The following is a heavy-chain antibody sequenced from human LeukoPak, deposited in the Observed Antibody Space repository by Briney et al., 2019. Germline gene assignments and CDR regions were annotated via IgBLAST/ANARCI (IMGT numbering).Heavy chain of an antibody. CDR3: ATGGLYDLLDY. J-gene: IGHJ4*02. D-gene: IGHD3-9*01. CDR2: FEPADGEI. V-gene: IGHV1-24*01. Sequence: ASVKVSCKVSGYTLTELSMHWVRQAPGKGLGWMGGFEPADGEIIYAQKFQGRVTMTEDTSTDTAFMELRSLRSEDTAVHYCATGGLYDLLDYWGQGTLVTVSS. CDR1: GYTLTELS.